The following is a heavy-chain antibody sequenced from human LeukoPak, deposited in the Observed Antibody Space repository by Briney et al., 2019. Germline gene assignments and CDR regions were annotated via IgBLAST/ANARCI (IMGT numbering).Heavy chain of an antibody. D-gene: IGHD7-27*01. CDR2: ISDSGGNT. J-gene: IGHJ4*02. CDR3: AKRALGPQYYFDD. Sequence: GGSLRLFCVASSFTFSSYAMSWVRQAPGKGLEWVSTISDSGGNTYSADSVKGRFTISRDNSKNTLYLQTNSLRADDTAVYYCAKRALGPQYYFDDWGQGTLVTVSS. V-gene: IGHV3-23*01. CDR1: SFTFSSYA.